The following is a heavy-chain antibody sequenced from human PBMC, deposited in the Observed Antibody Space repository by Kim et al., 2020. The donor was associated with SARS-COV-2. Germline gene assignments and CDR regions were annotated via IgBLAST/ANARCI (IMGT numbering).Heavy chain of an antibody. CDR2: IIPILGTA. Sequence: SVKVYCKASGGTFSSYAISWVRQAPGQGLEWMGGIIPILGTANYAQKFQGRVTITADESTSTAYMELSSLRSEDTAVYYCARDGPYGDYVSYYYYCMDVWGKGTTVTVSS. V-gene: IGHV1-69*13. J-gene: IGHJ6*03. CDR1: GGTFSSYA. CDR3: ARDGPYGDYVSYYYYCMDV. D-gene: IGHD4-17*01.